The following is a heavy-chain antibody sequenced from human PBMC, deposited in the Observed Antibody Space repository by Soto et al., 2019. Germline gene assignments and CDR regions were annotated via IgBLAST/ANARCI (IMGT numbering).Heavy chain of an antibody. Sequence: ASVKVSCKASGYTFTSYDINWVRQATGQGLEWMGWMNPNSGNTGYAQKFQGRVTMTRNTSISTAYMELSSLRSEDTAVYYCAIHSGYDLVHIDYWGQGTLVTVSS. D-gene: IGHD5-12*01. J-gene: IGHJ4*02. V-gene: IGHV1-8*01. CDR2: MNPNSGNT. CDR3: AIHSGYDLVHIDY. CDR1: GYTFTSYD.